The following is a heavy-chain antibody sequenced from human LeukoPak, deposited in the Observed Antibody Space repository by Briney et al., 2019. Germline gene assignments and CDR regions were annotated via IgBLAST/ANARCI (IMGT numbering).Heavy chain of an antibody. CDR2: ISSSGTYI. CDR1: AFTFSSSN. Sequence: PGGSLRLSCAASAFTFSSSNMNWVRQAPGKGLEWVSSISSSGTYIYYRDSVKGRFTISRDNAENSVYLQMNSLRVEDTAVYYCARGRASSGWYLAWFDPWGQGTLVTVSS. J-gene: IGHJ5*02. D-gene: IGHD6-19*01. V-gene: IGHV3-21*01. CDR3: ARGRASSGWYLAWFDP.